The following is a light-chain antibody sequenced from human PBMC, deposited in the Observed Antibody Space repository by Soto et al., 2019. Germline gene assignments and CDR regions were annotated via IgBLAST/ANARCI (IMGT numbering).Light chain of an antibody. Sequence: VQITQYHSTLSASVGDRVTITCRASHGIISLFAWYHQKPGKAPKLLIYKASTLKSGVPSRFSGSGSGTEFTLTISSLQPDDFATYYCQHYNIYSEPFGQVGNVDIK. CDR2: KAS. V-gene: IGKV1-5*03. CDR1: HGIISL. J-gene: IGKJ1*01. CDR3: QHYNIYSEP.